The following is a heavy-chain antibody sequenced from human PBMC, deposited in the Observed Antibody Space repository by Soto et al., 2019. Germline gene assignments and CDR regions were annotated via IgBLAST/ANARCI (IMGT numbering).Heavy chain of an antibody. J-gene: IGHJ5*02. CDR2: INHSGST. D-gene: IGHD3-3*01. CDR3: ARGVTIFGVVIIRRGNWFDP. CDR1: GGSFSGYY. Sequence: SETLSLTCAVYGGSFSGYYWSWIRQPPGKGLERIGEINHSGSTNYNPSHKSRVTISVDTSKNQFTLKLSSVTAADTAVYYCARGVTIFGVVIIRRGNWFDPWGQGTLVTVSS. V-gene: IGHV4-34*01.